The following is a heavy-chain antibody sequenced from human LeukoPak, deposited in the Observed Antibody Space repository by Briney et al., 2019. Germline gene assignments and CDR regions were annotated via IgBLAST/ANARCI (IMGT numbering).Heavy chain of an antibody. V-gene: IGHV3-11*01. J-gene: IGHJ5*02. CDR2: ISSSGSTI. CDR3: ARGFNYYDSSVPGAGGWFDP. Sequence: GGSLRLSCAASGFTFSDYYMSWIRQAPGKGLEWVSYISSSGSTIYYADSVKGRFTISRDNAKNSLYLQMNGLRAEDTAVYYCARGFNYYDSSVPGAGGWFDPWGQGTLVTVSS. CDR1: GFTFSDYY. D-gene: IGHD3-22*01.